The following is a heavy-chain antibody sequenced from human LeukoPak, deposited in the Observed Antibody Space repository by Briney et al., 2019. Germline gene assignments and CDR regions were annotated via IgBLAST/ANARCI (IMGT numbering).Heavy chain of an antibody. Sequence: GSSVKVSCKASGGTFSSYAISWVRQVPGQGLEWMGGIIPIFGTANYAQKFQGRVTITADESTSTAYMELSSLRSEDTAVYYCARAKRWLQLEAFDIWGQGTMVTVSS. J-gene: IGHJ3*02. CDR3: ARAKRWLQLEAFDI. CDR2: IIPIFGTA. D-gene: IGHD5-24*01. V-gene: IGHV1-69*01. CDR1: GGTFSSYA.